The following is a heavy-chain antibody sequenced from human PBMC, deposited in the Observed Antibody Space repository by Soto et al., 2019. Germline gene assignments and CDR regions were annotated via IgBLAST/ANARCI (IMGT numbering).Heavy chain of an antibody. CDR2: ISDTGSRH. Sequence: PGGSLRLSCVGSGFTFSSYGMHWVRQAPGKGLECVAVISDTGSRHYYAASVEGRFTISRENSKNTLSLHMDRLRVEDTAVYYCAKDRGGDCPDNSCYFGADYWGQGTPVTVS. CDR3: AKDRGGDCPDNSCYFGADY. D-gene: IGHD2-2*01. V-gene: IGHV3-30*18. J-gene: IGHJ4*02. CDR1: GFTFSSYG.